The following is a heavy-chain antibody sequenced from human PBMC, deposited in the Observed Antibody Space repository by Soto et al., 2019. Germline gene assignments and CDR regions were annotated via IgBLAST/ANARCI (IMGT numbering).Heavy chain of an antibody. J-gene: IGHJ3*02. CDR3: TTDYGSGSYGLENAFDI. CDR2: IKSKTDGGTT. V-gene: IGHV3-15*01. Sequence: GESLKISCAASGFTFSNAWMSWVRQAPGKGLEWVGRIKSKTDGGTTDYAAPVKGRFTISRDDSKNTLYLQMNSLKTEDTAVYYCTTDYGSGSYGLENAFDIWGQGTMVTVSS. D-gene: IGHD3-10*01. CDR1: GFTFSNAW.